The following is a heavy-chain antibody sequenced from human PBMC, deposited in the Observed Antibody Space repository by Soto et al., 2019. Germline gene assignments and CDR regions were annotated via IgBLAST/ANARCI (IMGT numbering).Heavy chain of an antibody. CDR1: GYTFTGHY. J-gene: IGHJ4*02. CDR3: ARVRLYDFWSGLCYFDY. CDR2: INPNSGGT. V-gene: IGHV1-2*02. D-gene: IGHD3-3*01. Sequence: GASVKVSCKASGYTFTGHYMHWVRQAPGQGFEWMGWINPNSGGTNYAQKFQGRVTMTRDTSISTAYMELSRLRSDDTAVYYCARVRLYDFWSGLCYFDYWGQGTLVTVSS.